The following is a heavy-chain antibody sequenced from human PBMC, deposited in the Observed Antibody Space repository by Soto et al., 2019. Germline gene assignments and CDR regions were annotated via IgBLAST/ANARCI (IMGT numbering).Heavy chain of an antibody. CDR3: SRAFFYCRIPSPPRSFRI. Sequence: SQTLPLPWGVYGGSLSGYSWSWIRQPPGKGLKWIGEINHSGSTNYNPSLKSRVTISVDTSKNQFSLTLRSVSAADTAVYYCSRAFFYCRIPSPPRSFRICGPGTIVSV. CDR2: INHSGST. V-gene: IGHV4-34*09. D-gene: IGHD2-2*01. J-gene: IGHJ6*02. CDR1: GGSLSGYS.